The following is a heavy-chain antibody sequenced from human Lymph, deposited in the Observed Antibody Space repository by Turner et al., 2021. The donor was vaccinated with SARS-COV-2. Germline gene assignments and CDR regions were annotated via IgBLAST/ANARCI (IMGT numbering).Heavy chain of an antibody. CDR3: AKEGLSGRRLQFVPYFAY. V-gene: IGHV3-43*02. Sequence: EVQLVESGGGVVQPGGSLRLSCAASGFTFDDYAMHWVRQAPGKGLEWVSLNSGDGGSTYYADYVKGRFTISRDDSKNSLYLQINSLRTEDTALYYCAKEGLSGRRLQFVPYFAYWGQGTLVSVSS. D-gene: IGHD5-12*01. CDR2: NSGDGGST. J-gene: IGHJ4*02. CDR1: GFTFDDYA.